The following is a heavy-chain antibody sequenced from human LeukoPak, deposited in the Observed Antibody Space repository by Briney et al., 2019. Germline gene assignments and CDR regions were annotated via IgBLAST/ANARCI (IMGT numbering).Heavy chain of an antibody. V-gene: IGHV3-23*01. CDR1: GFTFSSYA. CDR2: ISGSGGST. D-gene: IGHD2-2*01. CDR3: AKAGDIVVVPAASYFDY. Sequence: PGGSLRLSCAASGFTFSSYAMSWVRQAPGKGLEWVSAISGSGGSTYYADSVKGRFTISRDNSKNTLYLQMNSLRAEDTAVYYCAKAGDIVVVPAASYFDYWGQGTLVTVSS. J-gene: IGHJ4*02.